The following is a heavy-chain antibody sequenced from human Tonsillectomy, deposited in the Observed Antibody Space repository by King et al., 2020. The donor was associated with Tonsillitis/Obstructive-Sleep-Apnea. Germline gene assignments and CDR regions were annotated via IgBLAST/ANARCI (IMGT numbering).Heavy chain of an antibody. CDR2: IYYSGNT. CDR3: ARHVLPLGDLSSADRSYYMDV. V-gene: IGHV4-39*01. Sequence: VQLQESGPGLVKPSETLSLTCTVSGGSISSRSYYWGWIRQPPGTGLEWIGTIYYSGNTYYNPSLKSRVTISVDTSKNQFSLKLSSVTAADTAVYFCARHVLPLGDLSSADRSYYMDVWDKGTTVTVSS. J-gene: IGHJ6*03. CDR1: GGSISSRSYY. D-gene: IGHD3-16*02.